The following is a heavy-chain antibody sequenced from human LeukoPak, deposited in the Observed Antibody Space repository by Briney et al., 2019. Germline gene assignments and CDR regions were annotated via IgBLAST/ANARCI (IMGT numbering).Heavy chain of an antibody. Sequence: PSETLSLTCSVSGGSITSYCWSWIRQAAGKGLEWIGRIYTSGSTAYNPSLKSRVTMSVDTSKNQFSLKLYSVTAADTAVYYCARSGGSGTYYDGSFDYWGQGTLVTVSS. CDR3: ARSGGSGTYYDGSFDY. D-gene: IGHD1-26*01. CDR1: GGSITSYC. CDR2: IYTSGST. J-gene: IGHJ4*02. V-gene: IGHV4-4*07.